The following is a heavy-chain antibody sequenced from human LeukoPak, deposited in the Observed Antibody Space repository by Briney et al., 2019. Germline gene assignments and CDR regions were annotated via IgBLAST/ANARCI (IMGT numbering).Heavy chain of an antibody. J-gene: IGHJ4*02. CDR3: ARGLMVRGVLFDY. CDR1: GFTFSSNY. D-gene: IGHD3-10*01. V-gene: IGHV3-53*01. CDR2: IYSGGST. Sequence: GGSLRLSCAASGFTFSSNYMSWVRQAPGKGLEGVSVIYSGGSTYYADSVNGRFTISRDNSKNTLYLQMNSLRAEDTAVYYCARGLMVRGVLFDYWGQGTLVTVSS.